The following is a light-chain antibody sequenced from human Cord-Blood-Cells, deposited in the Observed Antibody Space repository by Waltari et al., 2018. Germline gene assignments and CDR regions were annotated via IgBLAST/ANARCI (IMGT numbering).Light chain of an antibody. J-gene: IGLJ2*01. CDR2: DVR. Sequence: QSALTQPASVSGSPGQSITISCTGTSSHDGGSNYLSWYQQHPGKAPKLMIYDVRNRPAGVSNRFSGSKSGNTASLTISGLQAEDEADYYCSSYTSSSLVFGGGTKLTVL. CDR1: SSHDGGSNY. CDR3: SSYTSSSLV. V-gene: IGLV2-14*01.